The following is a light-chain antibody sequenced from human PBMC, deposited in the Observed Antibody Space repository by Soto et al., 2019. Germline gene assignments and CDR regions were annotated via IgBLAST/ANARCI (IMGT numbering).Light chain of an antibody. V-gene: IGLV2-23*02. Sequence: QSGLTHPASVSGSPGQSITISCAGAFSDIGRYEFVSWYQQHPGKAPKVLIYGVSKRPSGVSNRFSGSKSGNTASLTISGLQAEDESDYYCCSFTSINTYVFGTGTKVTVL. CDR3: CSFTSINTYV. CDR2: GVS. J-gene: IGLJ1*01. CDR1: FSDIGRYEF.